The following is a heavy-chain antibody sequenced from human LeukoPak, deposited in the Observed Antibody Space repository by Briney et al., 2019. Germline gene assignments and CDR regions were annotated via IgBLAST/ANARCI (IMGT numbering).Heavy chain of an antibody. CDR2: IYHSGTT. Sequence: SETLSLTCSVSRYSISSGYYWAWIRQPPGKGLEGIGSIYHSGTTYYNPSLKGRVTISVDTSKNQFSLKLSSVTAADTAVFYCARRGISQGYYMDVWGKGTTVTISS. CDR1: RYSISSGYY. D-gene: IGHD6-13*01. J-gene: IGHJ6*03. V-gene: IGHV4-38-2*02. CDR3: ARRGISQGYYMDV.